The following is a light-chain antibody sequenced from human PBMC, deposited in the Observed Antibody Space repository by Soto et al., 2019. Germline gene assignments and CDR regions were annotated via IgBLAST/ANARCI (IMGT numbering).Light chain of an antibody. CDR1: QSVSSSY. Sequence: EIVLTQSPGTLSSSPGERATLSCRASQSVSSSYLAWYQQKPGQAPRVLIYGASSRATGIPDRFSGSGSGTDFTLTISRLEPEDFAVYYCQQYGSSPPIYTFGQGTKLEIK. V-gene: IGKV3-20*01. CDR3: QQYGSSPPIYT. J-gene: IGKJ2*01. CDR2: GAS.